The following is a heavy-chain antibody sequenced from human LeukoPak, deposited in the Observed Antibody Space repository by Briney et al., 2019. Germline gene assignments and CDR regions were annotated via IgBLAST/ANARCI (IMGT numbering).Heavy chain of an antibody. CDR3: ATISVTYYEGFDP. V-gene: IGHV1-24*01. CDR2: FDPESSET. Sequence: ASVKVSCKVSGSTLTDVSIHSVPQAPGKGLEWMGGFDPESSETTFAQKFQGRLTMTEDTSTDTVYIDLTSLTSEDTAVYYCATISVTYYEGFDPWGQGTLVTVSS. D-gene: IGHD3-3*01. CDR1: GSTLTDVS. J-gene: IGHJ5*02.